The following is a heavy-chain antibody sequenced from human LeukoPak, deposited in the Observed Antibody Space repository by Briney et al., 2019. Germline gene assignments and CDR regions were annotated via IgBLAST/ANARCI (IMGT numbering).Heavy chain of an antibody. Sequence: NPSETLSLTCTVSGGSISSGSYYWSWIRQPAGKGLEWIGRIYTSGSTDYNPSLKSRVTISVDTSKNQFSLKLSSVTAADTAVYYCARDPSPQTYYYDSSGYLVMDVWGKGTTVTVSS. CDR2: IYTSGST. CDR3: ARDPSPQTYYYDSSGYLVMDV. D-gene: IGHD3-22*01. J-gene: IGHJ6*04. CDR1: GGSISSGSYY. V-gene: IGHV4-61*02.